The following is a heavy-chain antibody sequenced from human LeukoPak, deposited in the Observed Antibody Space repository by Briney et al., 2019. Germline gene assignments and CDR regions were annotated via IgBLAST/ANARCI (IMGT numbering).Heavy chain of an antibody. CDR2: IYYSGST. V-gene: IGHV4-39*01. D-gene: IGHD3-22*01. Sequence: PSETLSLTCTVSGGSISSSSYYWGWIRQPPGKGLEWIGSIYYSGSTYYNPSLKSRVTISVDTSKNQFSLMLSSVTAADTAVYYCARVGYYYDSNPARGLDYWGQGTLVTVSS. CDR1: GGSISSSSYY. J-gene: IGHJ4*02. CDR3: ARVGYYYDSNPARGLDY.